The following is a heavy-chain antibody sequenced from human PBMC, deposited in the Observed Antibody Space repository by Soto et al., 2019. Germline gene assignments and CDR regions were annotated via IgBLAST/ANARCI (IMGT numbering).Heavy chain of an antibody. V-gene: IGHV1-46*01. CDR3: ARAPYSSSSFFFGY. CDR1: GYRFTAFH. D-gene: IGHD6-6*01. Sequence: SVTVSCKASGYRFTAFHMHWVRQAPGLGLEWMGIINPNIGHANSAQRFQGRVALTWDTSTSTVYMELSGLRSDDTAVYYCARAPYSSSSFFFGYWGKRTQVTVSS. CDR2: INPNIGHA. J-gene: IGHJ4*02.